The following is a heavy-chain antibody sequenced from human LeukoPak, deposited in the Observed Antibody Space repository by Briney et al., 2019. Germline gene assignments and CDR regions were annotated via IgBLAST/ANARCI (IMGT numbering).Heavy chain of an antibody. CDR1: GFTFSSYS. J-gene: IGHJ3*02. CDR3: ARADCGGDCAAFDI. V-gene: IGHV3-21*01. Sequence: GGSLRLSCAASGFTFSSYSMNWVRQAPGKGLEWVSSISCSSSYIYYADSVKGRFTISRDNAKNSLYLQMNSLRAEDTAVYYCARADCGGDCAAFDIWGHGTMVTVSS. CDR2: ISCSSSYI. D-gene: IGHD2-21*02.